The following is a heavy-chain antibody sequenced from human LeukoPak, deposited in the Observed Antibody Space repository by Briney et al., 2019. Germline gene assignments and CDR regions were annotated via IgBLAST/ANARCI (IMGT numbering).Heavy chain of an antibody. D-gene: IGHD5-12*01. Sequence: ASVKVSCKASGYTFTGYYMHWVRQAPGQGLEWMGWINPNSGGTNYAQKFQGRVTMTRDTSISTAYMELSRLRSDDTAVCYCARDRMATITVDYWGQGTLVTVSS. CDR3: ARDRMATITVDY. CDR1: GYTFTGYY. CDR2: INPNSGGT. J-gene: IGHJ4*02. V-gene: IGHV1-2*02.